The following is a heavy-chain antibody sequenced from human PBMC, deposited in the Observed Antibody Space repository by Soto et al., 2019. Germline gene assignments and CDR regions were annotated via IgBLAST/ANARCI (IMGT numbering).Heavy chain of an antibody. V-gene: IGHV4-59*01. CDR3: TKLPWADYGGIFDP. D-gene: IGHD4-17*01. CDR2: IYYTGTT. J-gene: IGHJ5*02. Sequence: QVQLQESGPGLVKPSETLSLTCTVSGGSISSYYWSWIRQPPGKGLEWIGYIYYTGTTNYNPSLKSRVTISVDPSNNHFSLKLSSVTTADTAVYYWTKLPWADYGGIFDPWGQGTLVTVSS. CDR1: GGSISSYY.